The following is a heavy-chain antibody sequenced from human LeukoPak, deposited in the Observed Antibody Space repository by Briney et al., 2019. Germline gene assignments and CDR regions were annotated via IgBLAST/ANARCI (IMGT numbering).Heavy chain of an antibody. J-gene: IGHJ4*02. Sequence: GASLKISCKGSGYIFTSYWIGWVRQAPGQGLEWMGGIIPIFGTANYAQKFQGRVTITADESTSTAYMELSSLRSEDTAVYYCARHSGVDIVATITSEFDYWGQGTLVTVSS. CDR1: GYIFTSYW. CDR3: ARHSGVDIVATITSEFDY. V-gene: IGHV1-69*01. CDR2: IIPIFGTA. D-gene: IGHD5-12*01.